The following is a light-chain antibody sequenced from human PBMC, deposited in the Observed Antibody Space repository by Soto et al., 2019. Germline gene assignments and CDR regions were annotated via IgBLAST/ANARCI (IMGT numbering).Light chain of an antibody. CDR2: KAS. CDR1: QSVDTW. CDR3: QQYNNYPRT. Sequence: DIQMTQFPSTLSASVGDTVTITCRASQSVDTWLAWYQQKPGKAPSLLIYKASNVQSGVPSRFTGSGSGTEFTLTIRSLQPVDFATYYCQQYNNYPRTFGQGTKV. V-gene: IGKV1-5*03. J-gene: IGKJ1*01.